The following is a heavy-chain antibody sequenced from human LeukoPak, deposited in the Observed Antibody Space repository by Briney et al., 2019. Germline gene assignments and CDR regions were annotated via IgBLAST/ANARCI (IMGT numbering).Heavy chain of an antibody. CDR2: ITGGGSGI. Sequence: GGSLRLSCAASGFTFSNYAMSWVRQAPGKGLEWVSAITGGGSGIYYADSMKSRFTISRDNSKNMLYLQINSLRAEDTAVYYCAKWGDYDVLTGYYASDYWGQGTLVTVSS. J-gene: IGHJ4*02. CDR1: GFTFSNYA. CDR3: AKWGDYDVLTGYYASDY. V-gene: IGHV3-23*01. D-gene: IGHD3-9*01.